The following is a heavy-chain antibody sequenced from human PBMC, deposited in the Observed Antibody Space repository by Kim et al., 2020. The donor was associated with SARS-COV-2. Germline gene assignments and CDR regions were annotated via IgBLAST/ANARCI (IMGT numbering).Heavy chain of an antibody. J-gene: IGHJ5*02. D-gene: IGHD3-3*01. V-gene: IGHV4-59*08. Sequence: LKSRVTISVDTSKNQFSLKLSSVTAADTAGYYCARRKTYYDFWSGWFDPWGQGTLVTVSS. CDR3: ARRKTYYDFWSGWFDP.